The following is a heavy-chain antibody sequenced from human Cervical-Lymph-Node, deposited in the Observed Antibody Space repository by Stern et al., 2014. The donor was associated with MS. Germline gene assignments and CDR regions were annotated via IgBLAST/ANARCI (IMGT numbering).Heavy chain of an antibody. J-gene: IGHJ4*02. CDR1: GYTFSSYS. D-gene: IGHD6-19*01. Sequence: QLVQSVSELKKPGASVNVSCKASGYTFSSYSLNWVRQAPGQGLEWMGWINTNTGSTTYAQGFTGRCVFSLDSSLSTAYLQINSLKAEDTAVYYCTRVPNSSGWDDCWGQGTLVTVSS. CDR2: INTNTGST. CDR3: TRVPNSSGWDDC. V-gene: IGHV7-4-1*02.